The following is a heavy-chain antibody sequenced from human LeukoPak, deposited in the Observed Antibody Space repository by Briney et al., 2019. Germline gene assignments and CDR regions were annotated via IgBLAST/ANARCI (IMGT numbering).Heavy chain of an antibody. CDR3: ARDLGRYSYGLVF. J-gene: IGHJ4*02. D-gene: IGHD5-18*01. CDR1: GGSFSGYY. CDR2: INHSGST. V-gene: IGHV4-34*01. Sequence: PSETLSLTCAAYGGSFSGYYWSWIRQPPGKGLEWIGEINHSGSTNYNPSLKSRVTISVDTSKNQFSLKLSSVTAEDTAVYYCARDLGRYSYGLVFWGQGTLVTVSS.